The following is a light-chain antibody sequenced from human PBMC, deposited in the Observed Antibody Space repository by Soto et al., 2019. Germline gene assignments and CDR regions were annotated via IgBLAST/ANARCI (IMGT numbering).Light chain of an antibody. CDR2: DAS. CDR3: QHYNNWPPPYT. Sequence: EIVMTQYPGILSVSPGERATLSCRASQSITSNLAWYQQKPGQPPRLLIYDASTRATGIPARVSGSGSGTGFTLTINSLQSEDFAVYYCQHYNNWPPPYTFGQGTKLEIK. J-gene: IGKJ2*01. CDR1: QSITSN. V-gene: IGKV3-15*01.